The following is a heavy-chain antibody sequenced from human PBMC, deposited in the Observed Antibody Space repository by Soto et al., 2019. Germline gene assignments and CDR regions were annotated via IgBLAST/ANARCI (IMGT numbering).Heavy chain of an antibody. CDR1: GGTFSSYA. V-gene: IGHV1-69*05. CDR2: IIPIFGRT. CDR3: ARESTLAY. J-gene: IGHJ4*02. Sequence: SVNVSCKASGGTFSSYAISWVRQAPGQGLEWMGVIIPIFGRTSYAQKFQGRVTMTTDESTSTVYMELSSLRSEDTAVYYCARESTLAYWGQGTLVTVSS.